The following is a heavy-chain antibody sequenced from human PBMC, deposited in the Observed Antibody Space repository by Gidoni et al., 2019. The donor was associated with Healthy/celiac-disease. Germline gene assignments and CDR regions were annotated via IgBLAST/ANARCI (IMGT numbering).Heavy chain of an antibody. CDR2: IYYSGST. CDR1: GGSISSSSYY. CDR3: ARLGIAVAGPPFDY. Sequence: QLQLQESGPGLVKPSETLSLTCTVSGGSISSSSYYWGWIRQPPGKGLEWIGSIYYSGSTYYNPSLKSRVTISVDTSKNQFSLKLSSVTAADTAVYYCARLGIAVAGPPFDYWGQGTLVTVSS. J-gene: IGHJ4*02. V-gene: IGHV4-39*01. D-gene: IGHD6-19*01.